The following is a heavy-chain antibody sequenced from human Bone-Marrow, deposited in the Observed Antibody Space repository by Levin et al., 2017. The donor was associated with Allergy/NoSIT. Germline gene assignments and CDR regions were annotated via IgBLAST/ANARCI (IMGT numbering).Heavy chain of an antibody. J-gene: IGHJ6*02. CDR1: GFTFSNYW. CDR2: IKEDGSEK. D-gene: IGHD6-6*01. Sequence: QPGGSLRLSCAASGFTFSNYWMSWVRQAPGKGLEWVANIKEDGSEKYYVDSVKGRFTISRDNAKNSLYLQMNSLRADDTAVYYCARVGAAPPVTWYYYYGMDVWGQGTTVTVSS. V-gene: IGHV3-7*01. CDR3: ARVGAAPPVTWYYYYGMDV.